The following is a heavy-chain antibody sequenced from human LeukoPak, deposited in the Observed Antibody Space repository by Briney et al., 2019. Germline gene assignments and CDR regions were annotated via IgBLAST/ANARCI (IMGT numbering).Heavy chain of an antibody. J-gene: IGHJ4*02. Sequence: GGSLRLSCAASGFTFGTYAMTWVRQAPGKGLEWVSVISGSGGSTYYADSVKGRFIISRDNAKNSLYLQMNSLRAEDTAVYYCARDGVRWFDYWGQGTLVTVSS. V-gene: IGHV3-23*01. D-gene: IGHD3-16*01. CDR3: ARDGVRWFDY. CDR2: ISGSGGST. CDR1: GFTFGTYA.